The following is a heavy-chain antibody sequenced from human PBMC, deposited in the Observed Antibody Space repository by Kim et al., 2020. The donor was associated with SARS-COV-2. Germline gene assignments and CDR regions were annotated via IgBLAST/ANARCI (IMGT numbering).Heavy chain of an antibody. CDR2: IYPGDSDT. CDR3: ARHPGPYCGGDCSFQH. D-gene: IGHD2-21*02. Sequence: GESLKISCKGSGYSFTSYWIGWVRQMPGKGLEWMGIIYPGDSDTRYSPSFQGQVTISADKSISTAYLQWSSLKASDTAMYYCARHPGPYCGGDCSFQHWGQGTLVTVSS. V-gene: IGHV5-51*01. CDR1: GYSFTSYW. J-gene: IGHJ1*01.